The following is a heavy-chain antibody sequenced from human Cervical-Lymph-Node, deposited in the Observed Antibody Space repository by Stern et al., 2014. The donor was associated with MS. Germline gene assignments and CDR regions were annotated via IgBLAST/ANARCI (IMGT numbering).Heavy chain of an antibody. D-gene: IGHD2-21*01. CDR3: VRGCGRSSCPYYLDY. Sequence: EVQLVESGGGFVQPGESLSLSCAASGFSLSTYWMTWVRQVPGKEMEWVANIDPDGSREYYVDSVRGRFTISRDNAKNSLYLQMNSLRDEDTAVYHCVRGCGRSSCPYYLDYWGQGALVTVSS. CDR1: GFSLSTYW. J-gene: IGHJ4*02. V-gene: IGHV3-7*01. CDR2: IDPDGSRE.